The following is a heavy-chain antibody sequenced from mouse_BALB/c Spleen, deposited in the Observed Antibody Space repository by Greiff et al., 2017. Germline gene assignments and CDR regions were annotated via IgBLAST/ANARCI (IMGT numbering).Heavy chain of an antibody. Sequence: EVHLVESGPGLVKPSQSLSLTCTVTGYSITSDYAWNWIRQFPGNKLEWMGYISYSGSTSYNPSLKSRISITRDTSKNQFFLQLNSVTTEDTATYYCARLGSSSGYAMDYWGQGTSVTVSS. V-gene: IGHV3-2*02. CDR1: GYSITSDYA. CDR3: ARLGSSSGYAMDY. J-gene: IGHJ4*01. CDR2: ISYSGST. D-gene: IGHD1-1*01.